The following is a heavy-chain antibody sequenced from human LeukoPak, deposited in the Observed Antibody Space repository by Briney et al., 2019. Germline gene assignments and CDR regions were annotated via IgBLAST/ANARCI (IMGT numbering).Heavy chain of an antibody. CDR2: IKQDGSEK. D-gene: IGHD1-1*01. V-gene: IGHV3-7*05. J-gene: IGHJ4*02. CDR3: ARDLRMELDY. CDR1: GFTVSTDH. Sequence: GGSLRLSCAASGFTVSTDHMSWVRQAPGKGLEWVANIKQDGSEKYYVDSVKGRFTISRDNAKNSLYLQMNSLRAEDTAMYYCARDLRMELDYWGQGTLVTVSS.